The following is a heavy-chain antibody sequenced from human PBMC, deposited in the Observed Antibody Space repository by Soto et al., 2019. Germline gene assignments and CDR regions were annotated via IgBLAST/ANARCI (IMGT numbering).Heavy chain of an antibody. J-gene: IGHJ6*02. CDR1: GFTFSSYG. CDR2: ISYDGSNK. V-gene: IGHV3-30*18. CDR3: AKDGRGSSSWYGGYYYYGMDV. D-gene: IGHD6-13*01. Sequence: GGSLRLSCAASGFTFSSYGMHWVRQAPGKGLEWVAVISYDGSNKYYADSVKGRFTISRDNSKNTLYLQMNSLRAEDTAVYYCAKDGRGSSSWYGGYYYYGMDVWGQGTTVTVSS.